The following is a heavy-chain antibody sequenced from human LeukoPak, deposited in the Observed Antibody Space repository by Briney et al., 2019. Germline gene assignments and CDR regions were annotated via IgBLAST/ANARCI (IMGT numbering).Heavy chain of an antibody. J-gene: IGHJ4*02. D-gene: IGHD5-24*01. Sequence: SETLSLTCAVYGGSFSGYYWSWIRQPPGKGLEWIGEINHSGSTNYNPSLKSRVTISVDTSKNQFSLKLSSVTAAGTAVYYCARGGWLKASRRSYFDYWGQGTLVTVSS. CDR2: INHSGST. CDR3: ARGGWLKASRRSYFDY. V-gene: IGHV4-34*01. CDR1: GGSFSGYY.